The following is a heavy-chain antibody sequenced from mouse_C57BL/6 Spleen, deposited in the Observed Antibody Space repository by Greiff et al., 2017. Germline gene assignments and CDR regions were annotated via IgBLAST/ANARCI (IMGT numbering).Heavy chain of an antibody. Sequence: EVQLQQSGAELVKPGASVKLSCTASGFNIKDYYMHWVKQRTEQGLEWIGRIDPEDGETKYAPKFQGKATITADTSSNTAYLQLSSLTSEDTAVYYCATPFITTVVATGYFDYWGQGTTLTVSS. J-gene: IGHJ2*01. CDR3: ATPFITTVVATGYFDY. CDR1: GFNIKDYY. D-gene: IGHD1-1*01. V-gene: IGHV14-2*01. CDR2: IDPEDGET.